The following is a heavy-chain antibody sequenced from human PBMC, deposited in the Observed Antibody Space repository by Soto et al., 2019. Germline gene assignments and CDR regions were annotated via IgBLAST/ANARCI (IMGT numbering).Heavy chain of an antibody. CDR2: ISYDGSNK. CDR1: GFTFSSYG. V-gene: IGHV3-30*18. J-gene: IGHJ5*02. Sequence: QVQLVESGGGVVQPGRSLRLSCAASGFTFSSYGMHWVRQAPGKGLEWVAVISYDGSNKYYADSVKGRFTISRDNSKNTLYLQMNSLRAEDTAVYYCAKSKVRGADRNNWLDPWGQGTLVTVSS. CDR3: AKSKVRGADRNNWLDP. D-gene: IGHD3-10*01.